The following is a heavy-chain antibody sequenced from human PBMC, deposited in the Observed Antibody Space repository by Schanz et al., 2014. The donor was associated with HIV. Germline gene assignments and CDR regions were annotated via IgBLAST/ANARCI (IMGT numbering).Heavy chain of an antibody. D-gene: IGHD3-22*01. J-gene: IGHJ4*02. CDR2: INPKTGGT. CDR1: GYTFITYG. Sequence: QVQLVQSGTEVKKPGASVKVSCKTSGYTFITYGISWVRQAPGQGLEWLGWINPKTGGTHLAQMFQGRVAVTRDTSINTAYLEVPRLTSDDTAVFYCARSRYHQFLGYFDLWGQGSLVTVSS. CDR3: ARSRYHQFLGYFDL. V-gene: IGHV1-2*02.